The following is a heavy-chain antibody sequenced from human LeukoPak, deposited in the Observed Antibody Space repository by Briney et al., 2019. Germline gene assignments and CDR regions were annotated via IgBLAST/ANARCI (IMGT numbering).Heavy chain of an antibody. CDR1: EFIFSDYA. V-gene: IGHV3-23*05. Sequence: GGSLRLSCAASEFIFSDYAMGWVRQAPGKGLEWVSTIDKTTYPTFYADSVKGRVTISRDNSKNTLYLQMNSLRTEDTAVYFCGKIEGANIPGWFKEYRGQGILVTVSS. D-gene: IGHD6-19*01. CDR3: GKIEGANIPGWFKEY. CDR2: IDKTTYPT. J-gene: IGHJ4*02.